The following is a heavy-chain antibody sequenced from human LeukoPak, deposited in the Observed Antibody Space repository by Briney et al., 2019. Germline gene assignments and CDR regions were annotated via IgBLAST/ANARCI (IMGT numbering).Heavy chain of an antibody. D-gene: IGHD3-10*01. V-gene: IGHV3-15*01. J-gene: IGHJ4*02. CDR3: NTDRGITMTRGVIVS. CDR2: INSKGGGDTT. Sequence: PGGSLRLPCAASGFTFTNAWMRWVRQDPPAGLEWVGRINSKGGGDTTDHAAPVKGRFTMSSDDSKDALFLQTAGLIGEDTDLFSCNTDRGITMTRGVIVSWGQGTLVTVSS. CDR1: GFTFTNAW.